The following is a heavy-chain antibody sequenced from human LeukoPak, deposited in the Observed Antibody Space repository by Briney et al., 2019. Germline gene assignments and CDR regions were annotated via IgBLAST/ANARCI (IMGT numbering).Heavy chain of an antibody. V-gene: IGHV1-69*05. D-gene: IGHD6-19*01. CDR2: IIPIFRTA. Sequence: SVKVSCKASGYTFTGYYMHWVRQAPGQGLEWMGRIIPIFRTANYAQKFQGRVTITTDESTSTAYMELSSLRSEDTAVYYCASDLSQSGWYQGFDYWGQGTLVTVSS. CDR3: ASDLSQSGWYQGFDY. J-gene: IGHJ4*02. CDR1: GYTFTGYY.